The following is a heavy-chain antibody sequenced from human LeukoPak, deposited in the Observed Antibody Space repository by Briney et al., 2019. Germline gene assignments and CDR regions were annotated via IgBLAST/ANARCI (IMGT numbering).Heavy chain of an antibody. Sequence: ASVKVSCKASGYTSTSYAMHWVRQAPGQRLEWMGWINAGNGNTKYSRKFQGRVTITRDTSASTAYMELSSPRSEDTAVYYCARTSGDLNWFDPWGQGTLVTVSS. CDR3: ARTSGDLNWFDP. J-gene: IGHJ5*02. CDR1: GYTSTSYA. V-gene: IGHV1-3*01. D-gene: IGHD2-21*01. CDR2: INAGNGNT.